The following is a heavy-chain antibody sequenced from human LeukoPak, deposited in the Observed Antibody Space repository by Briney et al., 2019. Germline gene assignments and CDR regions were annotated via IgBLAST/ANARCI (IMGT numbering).Heavy chain of an antibody. CDR3: VRKRQFHNYEGSGYHMDV. V-gene: IGHV3-7*01. Sequence: GGSLRLSCAASGFISSNFWMTWVRQAPGKGLEGVANINEVGGHEYYVDSVEGRFTISRDNAKNPVYLQMSSVRVEDTGVYYCVRKRQFHNYEGSGYHMDVWGKGTTVTVSS. J-gene: IGHJ6*04. CDR2: INEVGGHE. D-gene: IGHD3-22*01. CDR1: GFISSNFW.